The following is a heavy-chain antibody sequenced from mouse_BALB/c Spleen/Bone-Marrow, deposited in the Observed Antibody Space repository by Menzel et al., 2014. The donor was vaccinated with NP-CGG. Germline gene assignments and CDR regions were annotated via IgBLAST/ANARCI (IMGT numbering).Heavy chain of an antibody. Sequence: VQLQQSGPELEKPGASVKISCKASGYSFTGYNMNWVKQSNGKSLEWIGNIDPYNGGTSYNQKFKGKATLTVDKSSSTAYMQLNSLTSEDSAVYYGAREDYGSGLAYWGQGSLVNVAA. CDR1: GYSFTGYN. V-gene: IGHV1S135*01. D-gene: IGHD1-1*01. CDR2: IDPYNGGT. J-gene: IGHJ3*01. CDR3: AREDYGSGLAY.